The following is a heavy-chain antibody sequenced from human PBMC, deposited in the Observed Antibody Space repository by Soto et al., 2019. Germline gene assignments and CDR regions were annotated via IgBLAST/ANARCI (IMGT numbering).Heavy chain of an antibody. D-gene: IGHD6-19*01. Sequence: ASVKVSCKASGGTFSSYTISWVRQAPGQGLEWMGRIIPILGIANYAQKFQGRVTITADKSTSTAYMELSSLRSEDTAVYYCARDGSSPHSYSSGWYDYWGQGTLVTVSS. J-gene: IGHJ4*02. V-gene: IGHV1-69*04. CDR3: ARDGSSPHSYSSGWYDY. CDR2: IIPILGIA. CDR1: GGTFSSYT.